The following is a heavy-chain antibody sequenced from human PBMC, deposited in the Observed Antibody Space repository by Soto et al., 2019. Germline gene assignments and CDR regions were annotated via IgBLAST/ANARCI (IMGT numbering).Heavy chain of an antibody. Sequence: GGSLRLSCAASGFTFSSYSMNWVRQAPGKGLEWVSSISSSSSTIYYADSVKGRFTISRDNAKNSLYLQMNSLRAEDTAVYYCASWQSSGWYSMDVWGKGTTVTVSS. D-gene: IGHD6-19*01. V-gene: IGHV3-48*01. J-gene: IGHJ6*03. CDR2: ISSSSSTI. CDR1: GFTFSSYS. CDR3: ASWQSSGWYSMDV.